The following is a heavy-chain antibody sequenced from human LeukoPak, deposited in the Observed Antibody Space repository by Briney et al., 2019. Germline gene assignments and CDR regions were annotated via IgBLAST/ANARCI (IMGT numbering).Heavy chain of an antibody. CDR3: ARDLIRVLWLGELFPAWFDP. Sequence: QTGRSLRLSCAASGFTFSSYGMHWVRQAPGKGLEWVAVIWYDGSNKYYADSVKGRFTISRDNSKNTLYLQMNSLRAEDTAVYYCARDLIRVLWLGELFPAWFDPWGQGTLVTVSS. CDR2: IWYDGSNK. CDR1: GFTFSSYG. J-gene: IGHJ5*02. V-gene: IGHV3-33*01. D-gene: IGHD3-10*01.